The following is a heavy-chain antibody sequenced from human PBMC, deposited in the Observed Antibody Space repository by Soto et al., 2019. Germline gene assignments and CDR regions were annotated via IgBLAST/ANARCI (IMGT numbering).Heavy chain of an antibody. D-gene: IGHD2-21*02. CDR2: TNPHGQTT. J-gene: IGHJ6*02. CDR3: ARVQMGPRRDSMDV. CDR1: RDMFTYSF. V-gene: IGHV1-46*01. Sequence: GASVTVSCKASRDMFTYSFFHWVRQAPGQGLEWMGITNPHGQTTNYEQRFKGRVNMTWDTSASTVYMEVTSLRPEDTAVYYCARVQMGPRRDSMDVWGQGTRVTVSS.